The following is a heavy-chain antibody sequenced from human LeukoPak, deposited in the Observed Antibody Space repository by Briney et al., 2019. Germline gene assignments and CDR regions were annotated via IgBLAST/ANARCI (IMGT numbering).Heavy chain of an antibody. Sequence: GESLKISCKXSGYXXTSYWXGWVRHMPGKGLEWMGIIYPGDSDTRYSPSFQGQVTISADKSISTAYLQWSSLKASDTAMYYCARLYGSGSHGDYWGQGTLVTVSS. J-gene: IGHJ4*02. V-gene: IGHV5-51*01. CDR2: IYPGDSDT. CDR1: GYXXTSYW. CDR3: ARLYGSGSHGDY. D-gene: IGHD3-10*01.